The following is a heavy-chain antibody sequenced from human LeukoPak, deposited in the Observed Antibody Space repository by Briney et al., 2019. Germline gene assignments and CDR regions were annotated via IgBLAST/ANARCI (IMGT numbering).Heavy chain of an antibody. CDR1: GFTFSGYD. D-gene: IGHD3-10*01. J-gene: IGHJ2*01. Sequence: QSGGSLRLSCAASGFTFSGYDMHWVRQATGKGLEWVSAIGTAGDTYYPGSVKGRFTISRENAKNSLYLQMNSLRAGDTAVYYCARVGLLWSGHWYFDLWGRGTLVPVSS. CDR2: IGTAGDT. V-gene: IGHV3-13*01. CDR3: ARVGLLWSGHWYFDL.